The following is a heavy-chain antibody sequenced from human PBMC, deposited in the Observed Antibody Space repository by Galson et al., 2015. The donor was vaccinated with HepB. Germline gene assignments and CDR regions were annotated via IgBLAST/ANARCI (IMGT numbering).Heavy chain of an antibody. J-gene: IGHJ6*02. CDR3: ARHVEYCSNGTCYFGMDV. Sequence: FLRLSCAASGFTFRDFYMSWVRQAPGKGLEYISYISSGGTITFYADSVKGRFTVSRDNAKKSVHLQVNRLTGDDTAVYYCARHVEYCSNGTCYFGMDVWGQGTTVTVSS. D-gene: IGHD2-8*01. CDR1: GFTFRDFY. CDR2: ISSGGTIT. V-gene: IGHV3-11*01.